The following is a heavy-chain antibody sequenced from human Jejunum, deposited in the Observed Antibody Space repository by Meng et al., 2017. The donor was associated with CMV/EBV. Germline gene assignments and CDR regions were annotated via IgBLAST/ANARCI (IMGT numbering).Heavy chain of an antibody. V-gene: IGHV4-34*01. Sequence: HVQLQQWGAGLLKPSETLSLTCAVYGGSFSGYYWSWIRQPPGKGLEWIGEINHSRGTKYNPSLKSRVTISADTSKNQFSLKLTSVTAADTAVYYCARGNYDSSGYYLDYWGQGTLVTVSS. CDR3: ARGNYDSSGYYLDY. J-gene: IGHJ4*02. D-gene: IGHD3-22*01. CDR1: GGSFSGYY. CDR2: INHSRGT.